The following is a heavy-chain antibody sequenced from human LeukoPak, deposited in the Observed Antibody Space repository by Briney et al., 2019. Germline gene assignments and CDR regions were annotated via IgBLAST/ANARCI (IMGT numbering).Heavy chain of an antibody. J-gene: IGHJ4*02. D-gene: IGHD2-21*01. CDR1: GFTFSSYA. CDR3: ITPLPYSAQ. V-gene: IGHV3-15*01. CDR2: IKPKTDGETT. Sequence: GGSLRLSCAASGFTFSSYAMSWVRQAPGKGLEWVGRIKPKTDGETTEYAAPVKGRFSISRDDSKNMLYLQMNSLKTEDTAVYYCITPLPYSAQGGQGTLVTVSS.